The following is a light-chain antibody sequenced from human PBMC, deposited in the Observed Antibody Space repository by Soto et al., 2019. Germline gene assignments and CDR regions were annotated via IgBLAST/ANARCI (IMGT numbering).Light chain of an antibody. CDR2: KNN. CDR1: SSNIGYNY. V-gene: IGLV1-47*01. Sequence: QSVLTQPPSASGTPGQRVTISCSRSSSNIGYNYVYWYQQLPGTAPKLLIYKNNQRPSGVPDRFSGSKSGTSASLAISGLRSEDEADYYCAAWDDSLSGWIFGGGTKLTVL. CDR3: AAWDDSLSGWI. J-gene: IGLJ2*01.